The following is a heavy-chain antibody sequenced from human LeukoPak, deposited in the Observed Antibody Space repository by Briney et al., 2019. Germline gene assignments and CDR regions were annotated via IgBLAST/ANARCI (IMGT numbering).Heavy chain of an antibody. CDR3: ARDAKDFWSGYYLNYYYYYMDV. CDR1: GGSISSYY. V-gene: IGHV4-59*01. D-gene: IGHD3-3*01. Sequence: PSETLSLTCTVSGGSISSYYWSWIRQPPGKGLEWIGYIYYSGSTNYNSSLKSRVTISVDTSKNQFSLKLSSVTAADTAVYYCARDAKDFWSGYYLNYYYYYMDVWGKGTTVTVSS. J-gene: IGHJ6*03. CDR2: IYYSGST.